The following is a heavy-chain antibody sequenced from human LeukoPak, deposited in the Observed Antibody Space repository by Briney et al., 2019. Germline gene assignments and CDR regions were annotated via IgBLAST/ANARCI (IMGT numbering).Heavy chain of an antibody. CDR1: GYTFTSYY. V-gene: IGHV1-3*01. CDR2: INAGNGNT. J-gene: IGHJ4*02. D-gene: IGHD1-26*01. Sequence: ASVKVSCKASGYTFTSYYMHWVRQAPGQRLEWMGWINAGNGNTKYSQKFQGRVTITRDTSASTAYMELSSLRSEDTAVYYCARLGSYHYFDYWGQGTLVTVSS. CDR3: ARLGSYHYFDY.